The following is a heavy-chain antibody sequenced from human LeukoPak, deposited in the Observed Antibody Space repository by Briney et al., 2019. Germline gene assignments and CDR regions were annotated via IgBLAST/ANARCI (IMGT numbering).Heavy chain of an antibody. V-gene: IGHV3-30*03. J-gene: IGHJ3*02. CDR3: ASAFDI. Sequence: PGGSLRLSCTASGFTFSSHGMHWVRQAPGKGLEWVVGISYDGSQKYYIDSVKGRFTISRDNSKNTLYLQMNSLRAEDTAVYYCASAFDIWGQGTMVTVSS. CDR2: ISYDGSQK. CDR1: GFTFSSHG.